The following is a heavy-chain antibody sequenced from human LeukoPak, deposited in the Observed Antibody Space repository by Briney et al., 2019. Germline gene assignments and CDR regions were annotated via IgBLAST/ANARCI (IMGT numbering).Heavy chain of an antibody. CDR1: GYSFTSNY. CDR2: IYPRDGCT. V-gene: IGHV1-46*01. J-gene: IGHJ4*02. Sequence: GASVKVSCKVSGYSFTSNYIHWVRQAPGQGLEWMGMIYPRDGCTSYAQRFQDRVTVTRDTSTSTVHMELSGLRSEDTAVYYCARDQEGFDYWGQGTLVTVSS. CDR3: ARDQEGFDY.